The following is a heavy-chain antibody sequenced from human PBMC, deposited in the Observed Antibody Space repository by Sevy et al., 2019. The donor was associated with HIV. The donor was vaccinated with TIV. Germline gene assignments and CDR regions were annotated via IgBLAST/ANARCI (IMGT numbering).Heavy chain of an antibody. V-gene: IGHV3-23*01. Sequence: GGSLRLSCAASGFPFSSYAMSWVRQAPGKGVEWVSTLIGGGSRTYYAHSVTGRFIISRDNSRNTLYLQMNSLRAEDTAIYYGAKRRVQSGLSGGGANYGMDVCGRGTTVTVSS. D-gene: IGHD2-8*02. J-gene: IGHJ6*02. CDR1: GFPFSSYA. CDR3: AKRRVQSGLSGGGANYGMDV. CDR2: LIGGGSRT.